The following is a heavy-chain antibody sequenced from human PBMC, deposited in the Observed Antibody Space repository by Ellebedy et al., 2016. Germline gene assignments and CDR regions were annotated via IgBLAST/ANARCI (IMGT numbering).Heavy chain of an antibody. J-gene: IGHJ4*02. CDR1: GAFVYSGSYF. Sequence: SETLSLTXSVSGAFVYSGSYFWSWIRQPPGKGLEWIGHIDYSGNTSYTASLKSRVTISADRSKNQFSLRLKSVNAADTAVYYCARVAGDYCSGATCFRFWGQGTLVTVSS. CDR3: ARVAGDYCSGATCFRF. CDR2: IDYSGNT. D-gene: IGHD2-15*01. V-gene: IGHV4-61*01.